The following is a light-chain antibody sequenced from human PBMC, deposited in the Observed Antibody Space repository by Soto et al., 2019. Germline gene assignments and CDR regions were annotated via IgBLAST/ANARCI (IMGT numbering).Light chain of an antibody. CDR2: EVS. CDR3: GSYTSTDTPFV. J-gene: IGLJ1*01. V-gene: IGLV2-14*01. CDR1: STDVGGYNY. Sequence: QSALAQPSSVSGSPGQSITISCTGTSTDVGGYNYVSWYQHHPGKGPKLIIYEVSNRPPGVSDRFSGSKSGNKASLIISNLEAEDESDYYCGSYTSTDTPFVFGTGTKVTVL.